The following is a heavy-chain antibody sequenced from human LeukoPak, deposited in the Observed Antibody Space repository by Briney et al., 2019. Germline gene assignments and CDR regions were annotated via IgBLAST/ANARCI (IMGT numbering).Heavy chain of an antibody. CDR1: GYTFTSYF. CDR3: ARGVRRFGELLGYYYYMDV. CDR2: IIPIFGTA. Sequence: ASVKVSCKTSGYTFTSYFTHWVRQAPGQGLEWMGGIIPIFGTANYAQKFQGRVTMTRNTSIGTAYMELSSLRSEDTAVYYCARGVRRFGELLGYYYYMDVWGKGTTVTISS. D-gene: IGHD3-10*01. J-gene: IGHJ6*03. V-gene: IGHV1-8*02.